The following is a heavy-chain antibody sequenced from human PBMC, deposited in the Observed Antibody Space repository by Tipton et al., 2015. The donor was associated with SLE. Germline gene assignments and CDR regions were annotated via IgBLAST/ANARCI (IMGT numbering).Heavy chain of an antibody. D-gene: IGHD3-22*01. V-gene: IGHV3-30*04. J-gene: IGHJ2*01. CDR2: ISLYGNKI. CDR3: ARDGEGYYCDSSDYEEWYFDL. Sequence: SLRLSCSASGFIFSTHAMHWVRQAPGKGLEWVAVISLYGNKIYYADSVKGRFSISRDNSKDTLYLQVNSLRAEDTAVYYCARDGEGYYCDSSDYEEWYFDLWGRGTLVTVSS. CDR1: GFIFSTHA.